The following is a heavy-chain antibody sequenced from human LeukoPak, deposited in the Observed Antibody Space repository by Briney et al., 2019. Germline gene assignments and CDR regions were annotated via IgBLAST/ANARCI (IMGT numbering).Heavy chain of an antibody. V-gene: IGHV1-8*01. CDR2: MNPNSGNT. Sequence: ASVKVSCKASGYTFTSYDINWVRQATGRGLEWMGWMNPNSGNTGYAQKFQGRVTMTRNTSISTAYMELSSLRSEDTAVYYCARGQPSTYYYDSSGYYSEDYWGQGTLVTVSS. J-gene: IGHJ4*02. D-gene: IGHD3-22*01. CDR1: GYTFTSYD. CDR3: ARGQPSTYYYDSSGYYSEDY.